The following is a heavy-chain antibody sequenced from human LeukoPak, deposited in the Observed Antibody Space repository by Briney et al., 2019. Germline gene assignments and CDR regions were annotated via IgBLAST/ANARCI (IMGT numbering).Heavy chain of an antibody. CDR2: INHSGDT. D-gene: IGHD1-20*01. Sequence: SETLSLTCAVYGGSFSGYYWSWIRQPPGKGLEWIGEINHSGDTNYNPSLKSRVTISVDTSKNQFSLKLSSVTAADTAVYYCASLTGTTDYYYYMDVWGKGTTVTVSS. CDR3: ASLTGTTDYYYYMDV. J-gene: IGHJ6*03. CDR1: GGSFSGYY. V-gene: IGHV4-34*01.